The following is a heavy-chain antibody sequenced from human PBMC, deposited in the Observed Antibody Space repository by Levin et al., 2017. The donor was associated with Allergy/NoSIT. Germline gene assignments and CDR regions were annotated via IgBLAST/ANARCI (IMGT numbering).Heavy chain of an antibody. Sequence: SGGSLRLSCTVSGGSVSDNNYYWGWVRQPPGKGLEWIGIIFYTGTTYYDPSLESRVTISVDTSKNQFALRLSSVTAADTGVYFCARDASRGSLDVWGRGTTVTISS. D-gene: IGHD6-19*01. CDR3: ARDASRGSLDV. J-gene: IGHJ6*02. CDR2: IFYTGTT. CDR1: GGSVSDNNYY. V-gene: IGHV4-39*06.